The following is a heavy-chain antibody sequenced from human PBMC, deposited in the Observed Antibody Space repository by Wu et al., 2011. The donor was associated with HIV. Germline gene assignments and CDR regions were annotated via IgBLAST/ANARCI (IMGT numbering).Heavy chain of an antibody. J-gene: IGHJ6*02. Sequence: QVQLVQSGPEVKKPGSSVKVSCKASGGTFSSHGISWVRQAPGQGLEWMGGIIPIFGTTKYAQKFQGRVTITTDESTNTGYMELSSLRSEDTAVYYCARGERMDTNXDPNHYSYYGTGRLGPRDHGHRL. D-gene: IGHD5-24*01. CDR1: GGTFSSHG. CDR2: IIPIFGTT. V-gene: IGHV1-69*05. CDR3: ARGERMDTNXDPNHYSYYGTGR.